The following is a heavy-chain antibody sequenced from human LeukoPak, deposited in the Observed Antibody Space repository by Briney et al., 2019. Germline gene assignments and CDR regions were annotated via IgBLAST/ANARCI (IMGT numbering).Heavy chain of an antibody. CDR1: GFTFSNYA. Sequence: QPGGSLRLSCAASGFTFSNYAMHWVRQAPGKGLEWVAVISYDGSNKYYADSVKGRFTISRDNSKNTLWLQMNSLRAEDTAVYYCAKPLNHCSSPICYGASWFDPWGQGTLVTVSS. J-gene: IGHJ5*02. CDR3: AKPLNHCSSPICYGASWFDP. V-gene: IGHV3-30-3*01. CDR2: ISYDGSNK. D-gene: IGHD2-2*01.